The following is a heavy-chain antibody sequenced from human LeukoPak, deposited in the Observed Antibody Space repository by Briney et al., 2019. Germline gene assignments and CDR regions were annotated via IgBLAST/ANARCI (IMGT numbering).Heavy chain of an antibody. Sequence: PSETLSLTCTVSGGSISSSYYYWGWIRQPPGKGLEWIGSIYYSGSTYYNPSLKSRVTISVDTSKNQFSLKLRSVTAADTAVYYCARELAYGYWYYFDYWGQGTLVTVSS. V-gene: IGHV4-39*02. D-gene: IGHD5-18*01. CDR1: GGSISSSYYY. J-gene: IGHJ4*02. CDR3: ARELAYGYWYYFDY. CDR2: IYYSGST.